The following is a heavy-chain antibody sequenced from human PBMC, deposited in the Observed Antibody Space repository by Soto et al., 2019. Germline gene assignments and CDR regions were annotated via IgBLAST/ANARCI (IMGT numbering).Heavy chain of an antibody. V-gene: IGHV3-23*01. CDR1: GFTFSSYA. J-gene: IGHJ5*02. CDR3: GKDPKCIAARNWFDP. CDR2: ISGSGGST. Sequence: PGGSLRLSCAASGFTFSSYAMSWVRQAPGKGLEWVSAISGSGGSTYYADSVKGRFTISRDNSMNTLYLQMNSLRAEDTAVYYCGKDPKCIAARNWFDPWGQGTLVTVSS. D-gene: IGHD6-6*01.